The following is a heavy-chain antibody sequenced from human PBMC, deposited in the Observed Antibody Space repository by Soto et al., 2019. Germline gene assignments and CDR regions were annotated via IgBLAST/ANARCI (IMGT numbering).Heavy chain of an antibody. Sequence: QVQLVESGGGVVQPGTSLRLSCAVSGLTFRKSGMHWVRQAPGKGLEWVALILNDGVNKYYADSVKGRLIISRDNSKNTLSLQMNNLRVEDTAVYYCAKDGINWGFDYWGQGTLVTVSS. CDR3: AKDGINWGFDY. CDR2: ILNDGVNK. V-gene: IGHV3-33*06. J-gene: IGHJ4*02. D-gene: IGHD7-27*01. CDR1: GLTFRKSG.